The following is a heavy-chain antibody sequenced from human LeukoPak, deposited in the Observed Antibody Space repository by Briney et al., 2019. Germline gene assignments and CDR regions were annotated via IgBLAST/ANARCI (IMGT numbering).Heavy chain of an antibody. CDR2: IYTSGST. D-gene: IGHD3-16*01. Sequence: SQTLSLTSTVSGGSISSGSYYWSWIRQPAGKGLERIGRIYTSGSTNYNPSLESRVTISVDTSKNQFSLKLSSVTAADTAVYYCARAGSLGNWFDPWGQGTLVTVSS. J-gene: IGHJ5*02. CDR3: ARAGSLGNWFDP. V-gene: IGHV4-61*02. CDR1: GGSISSGSYY.